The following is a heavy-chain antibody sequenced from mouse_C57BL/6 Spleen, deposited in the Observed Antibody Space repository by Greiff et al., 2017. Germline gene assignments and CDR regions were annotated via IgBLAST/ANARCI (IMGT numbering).Heavy chain of an antibody. V-gene: IGHV1-82*01. CDR1: GYAFSSSW. CDR2: LYPGDGDT. J-gene: IGHJ2*01. D-gene: IGHD2-10*01. Sequence: QVQLQQSGPELVKPGASVKISCKASGYAFSSSWMNWVKQRPGKGLEWIGRLYPGDGDTNYNGKFKGKATLTADKSSSTAYMQLSSLTSEDSAVYFCARGAYYGDYWGQGTTLTVSS. CDR3: ARGAYYGDY.